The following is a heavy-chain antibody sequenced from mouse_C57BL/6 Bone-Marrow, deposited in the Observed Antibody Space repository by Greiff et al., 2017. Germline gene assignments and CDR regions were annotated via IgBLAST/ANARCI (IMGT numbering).Heavy chain of an antibody. CDR3: ARENGSRFAY. Sequence: QVQLQQSGAELVMPGASVKLSCKASGYTFTSYWMHWVKQRPGQGLEWIGEIDPSDSYTNYNQKFKGKSTLTVDKSSSTAYMQLSSLTSEDSAVYYCARENGSRFAYWGQGTLVTVSA. J-gene: IGHJ3*01. CDR1: GYTFTSYW. CDR2: IDPSDSYT. D-gene: IGHD1-1*01. V-gene: IGHV1-69*01.